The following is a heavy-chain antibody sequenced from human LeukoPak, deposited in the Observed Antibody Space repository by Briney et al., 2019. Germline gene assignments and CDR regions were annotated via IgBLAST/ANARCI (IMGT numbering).Heavy chain of an antibody. J-gene: IGHJ4*02. CDR3: ARDIY. CDR2: IYTSGST. Sequence: SETLSLTCTVSGGSISSGSYYWSWIRQPAGKGLEWIGRIYTSGSTNYNPSLKSRVTISVDTSKNQFSLKLSSVTAADTAVYYCARDIYWGQGTLVTVSS. V-gene: IGHV4-61*02. CDR1: GGSISSGSYY.